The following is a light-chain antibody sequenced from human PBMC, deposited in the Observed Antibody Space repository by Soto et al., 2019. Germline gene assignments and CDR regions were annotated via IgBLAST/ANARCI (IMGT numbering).Light chain of an antibody. CDR2: WAS. Sequence: DIVMIQSPDSLAVSLGERATINCKSSQSVLYNSDNKNYLAWYQQKPGQPPKLLIYWASTRESGVPDRFSGSGSGTDFTLTISSLQAEDVAVYYCQQYFGIPLTFGQGTKVEI. CDR3: QQYFGIPLT. J-gene: IGKJ1*01. V-gene: IGKV4-1*01. CDR1: QSVLYNSDNKNY.